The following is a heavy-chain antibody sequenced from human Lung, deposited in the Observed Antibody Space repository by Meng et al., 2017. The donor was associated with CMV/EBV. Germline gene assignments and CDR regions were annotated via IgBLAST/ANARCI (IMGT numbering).Heavy chain of an antibody. CDR3: AKSLFGGVVGPLFDN. D-gene: IGHD2-2*01. CDR2: VYSGGSST. V-gene: IGHV3-23*03. Sequence: GGSLRLXCAASGFTFSSYGMSWVRQAPGKGLEWVSVVYSGGSSTYSADSVKGRFTISRDNSKNTLYLQMNSLGAEDTAVYYCAKSLFGGVVGPLFDNWGQGXLVTVSS. CDR1: GFTFSSYG. J-gene: IGHJ4*02.